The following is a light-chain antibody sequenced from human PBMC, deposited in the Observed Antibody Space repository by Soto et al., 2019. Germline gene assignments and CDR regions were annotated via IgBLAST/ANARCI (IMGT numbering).Light chain of an antibody. CDR3: SAWDDNIYGPV. V-gene: IGLV1-44*01. J-gene: IGLJ2*01. Sequence: QSVLTQPPSASGTPRQRVAISCSGGSSDIGSNPVNWYLHLPGAAPKLLIYRDNQRPSGVPDRFSGSKSGTSASLTISGLQSADEADYFCSAWDDNIYGPVFGGGTKLTVL. CDR1: SSDIGSNP. CDR2: RDN.